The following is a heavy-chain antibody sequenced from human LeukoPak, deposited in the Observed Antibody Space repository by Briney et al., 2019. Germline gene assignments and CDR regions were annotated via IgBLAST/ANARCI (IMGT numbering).Heavy chain of an antibody. CDR3: ASKRRYCSSTSCYLSWWFDP. J-gene: IGHJ5*02. CDR1: GGSISSSSYY. CDR2: IYYSGST. D-gene: IGHD2-2*01. Sequence: SETLSLTCTVSGGSISSSSYYWGWIRQPPGKGLEWIGSIYYSGSTYYNPSLKSRVTISVDTSKNQFSLKLSSVTAADTAVYYCASKRRYCSSTSCYLSWWFDPWGQGTLVTVSS. V-gene: IGHV4-39*07.